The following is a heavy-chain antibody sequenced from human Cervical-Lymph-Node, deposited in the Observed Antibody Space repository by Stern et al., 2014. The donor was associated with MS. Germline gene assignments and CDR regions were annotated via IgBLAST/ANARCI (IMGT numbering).Heavy chain of an antibody. CDR2: ITRSGGST. CDR3: AREVAGHRLGMMDV. V-gene: IGHV1-46*01. Sequence: VQLVESGAEVKKPGASVKGSCKASGYTFTSYYIHWVRQAPGQGLEWMGIITRSGGSTSYAKKFQGRVTMTRDTSTSTVYMELSSLSSEDTAVYYCAREVAGHRLGMMDVWGQGTTVTVSS. J-gene: IGHJ6*02. D-gene: IGHD6-19*01. CDR1: GYTFTSYY.